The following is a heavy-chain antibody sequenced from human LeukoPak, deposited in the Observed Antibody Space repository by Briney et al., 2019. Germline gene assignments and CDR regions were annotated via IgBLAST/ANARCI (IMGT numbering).Heavy chain of an antibody. CDR1: GFTFSSSR. CDR2: IKSKTDGGTT. V-gene: IGHV3-15*01. Sequence: GGSLRLSCAASGFTFSSSRMNWARQAPGKGLEWVGRIKSKTDGGTTGYAAPVKGRFTISRDDSKNTLYLQMNSLKTEDTAVYYCTTNVGYSYDYWGQGTLVTVSS. CDR3: TTNVGYSYDY. J-gene: IGHJ4*02. D-gene: IGHD5-18*01.